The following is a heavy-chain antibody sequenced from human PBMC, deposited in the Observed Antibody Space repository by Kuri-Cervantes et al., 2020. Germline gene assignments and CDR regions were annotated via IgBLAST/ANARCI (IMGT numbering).Heavy chain of an antibody. D-gene: IGHD3-22*01. Sequence: GESLRLSCAASGFTFSSYAMHWVRQAPGKGLGWVAVISYDGSNKYYADSVKGRFTISRDNSKNTPYLQMNSLSAEDTAVYYCAREVDSSPNGADYWGQGTLVTVSS. CDR1: GFTFSSYA. CDR3: AREVDSSPNGADY. V-gene: IGHV3-30-3*01. J-gene: IGHJ4*02. CDR2: ISYDGSNK.